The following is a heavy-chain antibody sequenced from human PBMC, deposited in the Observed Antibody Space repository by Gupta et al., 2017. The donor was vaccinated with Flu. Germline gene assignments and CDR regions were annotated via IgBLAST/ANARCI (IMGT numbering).Heavy chain of an antibody. CDR2: VDPKSGDT. Sequence: VGQDPGRGLEWMAWVDPKSGDTKYAQKFQDRIAMTRDTSISTASMEMSRLRSDDSAVYYCARAFSNFYGVDGWGQGTSVTVSS. J-gene: IGHJ6*02. CDR3: ARAFSNFYGVDG. D-gene: IGHD4-4*01. V-gene: IGHV1-2*02.